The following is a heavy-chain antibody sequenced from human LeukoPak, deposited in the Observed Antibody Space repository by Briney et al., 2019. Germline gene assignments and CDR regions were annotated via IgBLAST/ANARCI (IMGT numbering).Heavy chain of an antibody. V-gene: IGHV3-23*01. Sequence: GGSLRLSCAASGFTFSSYAMSWVRQAPGKGLEWVSGISGSGGSTYYADSVKGRFTIPRDNSKNTLYLQMNSLRAEDTAVYYCAKDPLWFGELNFDYWGQGTLVTVSS. J-gene: IGHJ4*02. CDR2: ISGSGGST. D-gene: IGHD3-10*01. CDR3: AKDPLWFGELNFDY. CDR1: GFTFSSYA.